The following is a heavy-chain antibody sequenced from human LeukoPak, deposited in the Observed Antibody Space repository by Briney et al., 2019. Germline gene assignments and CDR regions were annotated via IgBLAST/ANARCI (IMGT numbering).Heavy chain of an antibody. Sequence: SETLPLTCTVSGGSVSSYYWSWIRQTPEKGLEWIGYMSYSGRTDYGPSLKSRVTMSVDTSKNQFSLKMSYVTAADTGVYYCARGYCRDDICQVFPYWGQGTLVTVSS. J-gene: IGHJ4*02. V-gene: IGHV4-59*02. D-gene: IGHD2-21*02. CDR2: MSYSGRT. CDR1: GGSVSSYY. CDR3: ARGYCRDDICQVFPY.